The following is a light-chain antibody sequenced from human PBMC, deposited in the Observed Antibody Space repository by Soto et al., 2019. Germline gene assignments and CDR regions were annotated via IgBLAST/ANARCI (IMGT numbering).Light chain of an antibody. Sequence: QPVLTQSPSASASLGASVKLTCTLSSGHSAYAIAWHQQQPEKGPRYLMKLNSDGSHSKGDGIPDRFSGSSSGAERYLTISSLLSEDEADYYCQTWGTGIQVIFGGGTKLTVL. CDR3: QTWGTGIQVI. J-gene: IGLJ2*01. V-gene: IGLV4-69*01. CDR2: LNSDGSH. CDR1: SGHSAYA.